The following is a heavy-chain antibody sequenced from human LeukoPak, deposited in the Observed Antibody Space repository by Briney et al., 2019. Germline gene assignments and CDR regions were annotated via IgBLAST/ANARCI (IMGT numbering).Heavy chain of an antibody. Sequence: TGGSLRLSCAASGFTFSSYEMNWVRQAPGKGLEWVSYISSSGSTIYYADSVKGRFTISRDNAKNSLFLQMNGLRAEDTAVYYCARRGGSSSRRSPIDYWGQGTLVTVSS. D-gene: IGHD6-6*01. V-gene: IGHV3-48*03. CDR1: GFTFSSYE. CDR2: ISSSGSTI. J-gene: IGHJ4*02. CDR3: ARRGGSSSRRSPIDY.